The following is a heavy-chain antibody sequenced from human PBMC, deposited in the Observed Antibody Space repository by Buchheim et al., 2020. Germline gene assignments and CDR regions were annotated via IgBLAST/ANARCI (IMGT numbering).Heavy chain of an antibody. CDR1: GFTFSSYA. CDR2: ISGSGGST. J-gene: IGHJ4*02. V-gene: IGHV3-23*01. D-gene: IGHD2-2*01. Sequence: EMQLLESGGGLVQPGGSLRLSCAASGFTFSSYAMSWVRQAPGKGLEWVSAISGSGGSTYYADSGKGRFTISRDHSKNTMYLQMNSLRAEDTAVYYCAKDPPPRAYCISTSCSAWGQGTL. CDR3: AKDPPPRAYCISTSCSA.